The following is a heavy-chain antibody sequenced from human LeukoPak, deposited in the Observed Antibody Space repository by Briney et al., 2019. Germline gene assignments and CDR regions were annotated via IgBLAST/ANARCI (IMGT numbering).Heavy chain of an antibody. D-gene: IGHD6-19*01. CDR3: AREGGQWPAYYYYMDV. CDR2: IYYSGST. Sequence: PAGTLSLTCAVSDGSLGTYYWSWIRQPAGKGLEWIGRIYYSGSTDYSHSLRSRVTMSVDTSKIHFSLRLTSVTAADTAIYYCAREGGQWPAYYYYMDVWGKGTTVTVPS. J-gene: IGHJ6*03. CDR1: DGSLGTYY. V-gene: IGHV4-4*07.